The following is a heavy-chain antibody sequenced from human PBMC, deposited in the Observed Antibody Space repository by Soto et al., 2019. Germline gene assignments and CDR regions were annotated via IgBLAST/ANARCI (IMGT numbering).Heavy chain of an antibody. Sequence: PGGSLRLSCAASKFTFSTYSMNWVRQAPGKGLEWVSSISSSSSYIYYADSVKGRFTISRDNAKNSLYLQMNSLRAEDTAVYYSAQPVISIVVPITGDNWGQGTLVTVSS. CDR1: KFTFSTYS. CDR2: ISSSSSYI. V-gene: IGHV3-21*01. J-gene: IGHJ4*02. CDR3: AQPVISIVVPITGDN. D-gene: IGHD3-22*01.